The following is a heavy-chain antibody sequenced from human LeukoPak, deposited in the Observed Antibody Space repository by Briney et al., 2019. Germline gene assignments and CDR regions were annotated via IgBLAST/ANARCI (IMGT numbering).Heavy chain of an antibody. V-gene: IGHV3-30-3*01. D-gene: IGHD3-10*01. Sequence: GGSLRLSCAASGFTFSSYAMHWVRQAPGKGLEWVAVISYDGSNKYYADSVKGRFTISRDNSKNTLYLQMNSLRAEDTAVYYCASYGSGSYYNGDYWGQGTLVTVSS. J-gene: IGHJ4*02. CDR3: ASYGSGSYYNGDY. CDR2: ISYDGSNK. CDR1: GFTFSSYA.